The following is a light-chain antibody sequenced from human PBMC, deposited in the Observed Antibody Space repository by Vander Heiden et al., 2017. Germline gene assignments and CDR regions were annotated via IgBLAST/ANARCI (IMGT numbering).Light chain of an antibody. CDR3: QQYGSSPTT. J-gene: IGKJ1*01. CDR1: QSVSSSY. Sequence: EIVLTQSPGTLSLSPGERATPSCRASQSVSSSYLAWYQQKPGQAPRLLIYRASSRATGIPDRFSGSGSGTDFTLTISRLEPEDFAVYYCQQYGSSPTTFGQGTKVEIK. V-gene: IGKV3-20*01. CDR2: RAS.